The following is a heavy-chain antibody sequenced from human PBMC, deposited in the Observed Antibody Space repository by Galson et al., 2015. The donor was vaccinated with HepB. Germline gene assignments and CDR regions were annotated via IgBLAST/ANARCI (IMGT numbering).Heavy chain of an antibody. CDR2: ISAYNGNT. CDR3: ARDPLRGYRSSASCTRFDP. CDR1: GYTFTSYG. V-gene: IGHV1-18*01. J-gene: IGHJ5*02. Sequence: SVKVSCKASGYTFTSYGISWVRQAPGQGLEWMGWISAYNGNTNYAQQLQGRVTMTTDTSTTTAYMELRSLRSDDTAVYYCARDPLRGYRSSASCTRFDPWGQGTLVTVSS. D-gene: IGHD2-2*03.